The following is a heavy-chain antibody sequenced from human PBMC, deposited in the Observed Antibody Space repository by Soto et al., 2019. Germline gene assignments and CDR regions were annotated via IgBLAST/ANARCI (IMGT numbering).Heavy chain of an antibody. J-gene: IGHJ6*02. CDR1: GYSFTSYW. Sequence: GESLKISCKGSGYSFTSYWIGWVRQMPGKGLEWMGIIYPGDSETSYSPSFQGHVTISADKSISTAYLQWSSLKASDTAMYYCARDATAGSPYYYYGMDVWGQGTTVTVSS. CDR3: ARDATAGSPYYYYGMDV. V-gene: IGHV5-51*01. D-gene: IGHD6-13*01. CDR2: IYPGDSET.